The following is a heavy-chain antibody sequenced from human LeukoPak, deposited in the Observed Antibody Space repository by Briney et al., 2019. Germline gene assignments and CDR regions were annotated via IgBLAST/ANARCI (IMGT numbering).Heavy chain of an antibody. V-gene: IGHV3-23*01. J-gene: IGHJ4*02. CDR2: ISGSSGST. Sequence: GGSLRLSCAASGFTFSSYAMSWVRQAPGKGLEWVSAISGSSGSTYYADSVKGRFTISRDNSKNTLYLQMNSLRAEDTAVYYCAKERPYVDYYDSSGYSFDYWGQGTLVTVSS. D-gene: IGHD3-22*01. CDR1: GFTFSSYA. CDR3: AKERPYVDYYDSSGYSFDY.